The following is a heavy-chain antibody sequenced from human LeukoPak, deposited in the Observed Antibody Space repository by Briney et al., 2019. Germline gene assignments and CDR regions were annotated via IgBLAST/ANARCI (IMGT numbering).Heavy chain of an antibody. CDR3: ASGFVAVAGTLVDY. CDR2: FDPEDGET. V-gene: IGHV1-24*01. J-gene: IGHJ4*02. Sequence: GASVKVSCKASGYTFTGYYMHWVRQAPGKGLEWMGGFDPEDGETIYAQRFQGRVTMTEDTSTDTAYMELSSLRSEDTAVYYCASGFVAVAGTLVDYWGQGTLVTVSS. CDR1: GYTFTGYY. D-gene: IGHD6-19*01.